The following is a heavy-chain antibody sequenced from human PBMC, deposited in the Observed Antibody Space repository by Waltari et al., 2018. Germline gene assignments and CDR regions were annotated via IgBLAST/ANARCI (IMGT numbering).Heavy chain of an antibody. D-gene: IGHD5-12*01. CDR3: ARIDYIGYCDF. J-gene: IGHJ4*02. CDR1: GYSISSGYY. V-gene: IGHV4-38-2*01. Sequence: QMLLQESGPELVKPSETLSLTCDVSGYSISSGYYWGWIRQPPGQGLEWIGKIYQRGGTVNNPSLKRRVTISVDTSKNQFTLKLSSVTAADTAVYYCARIDYIGYCDFWGRGTLVTVSS. CDR2: IYQRGGT.